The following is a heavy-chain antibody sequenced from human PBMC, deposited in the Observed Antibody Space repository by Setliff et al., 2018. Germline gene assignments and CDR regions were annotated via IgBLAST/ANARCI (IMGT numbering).Heavy chain of an antibody. CDR2: IYHSGST. CDR3: ARGRAGHSGH. D-gene: IGHD6-19*01. J-gene: IGHJ4*02. V-gene: IGHV4-4*02. CDR1: GGSISSSNW. Sequence: KASETLSLTCAVSGGSISSSNWWSWVRQPPGKGLEWIGEIYHSGSTNYNPSLKSRVTISVDTSKNQFPLKLSSVTAADTAVYYCARGRAGHSGHWGQGTLVTVSS.